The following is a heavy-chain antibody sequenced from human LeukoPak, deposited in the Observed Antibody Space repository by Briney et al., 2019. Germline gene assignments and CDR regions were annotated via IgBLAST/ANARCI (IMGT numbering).Heavy chain of an antibody. CDR3: ARDETYSDVWSGSAGGGKGNYLDY. D-gene: IGHD3-3*01. V-gene: IGHV4-38-2*02. J-gene: IGHJ4*02. CDR2: IYHSGRT. CDR1: GYSISNGYD. Sequence: SETLSLTWTVSGYSISNGYDWGCMRQPPRKGLAWIGSIYHSGRTHYNPSLKSRVIISVDTSKNYFSLKLSSVTAADTAMYYCARDETYSDVWSGSAGGGKGNYLDYWGQGILVTVSS.